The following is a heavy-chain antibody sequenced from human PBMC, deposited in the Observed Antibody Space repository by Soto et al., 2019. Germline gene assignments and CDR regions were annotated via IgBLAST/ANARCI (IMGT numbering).Heavy chain of an antibody. J-gene: IGHJ4*02. CDR2: INAGNGNT. Sequence: ASVKVSCKASGYTFTSYAMHWVRQAPGQRLEWMGWINAGNGNTKYSQKFQGRVTITRDTSASTAYMGLSSLRSEDTAVYYCARVDRGVFYFDYWGQGTLVTVSS. V-gene: IGHV1-3*01. D-gene: IGHD3-10*01. CDR1: GYTFTSYA. CDR3: ARVDRGVFYFDY.